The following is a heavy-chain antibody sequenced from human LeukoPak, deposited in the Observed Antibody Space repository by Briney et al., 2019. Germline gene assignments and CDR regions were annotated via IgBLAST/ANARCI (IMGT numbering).Heavy chain of an antibody. D-gene: IGHD6-13*01. CDR1: GCTFSRYS. CDR2: ISGSSSTI. CDR3: ARGAGRGGYYFDY. Sequence: GGSLRLSCAASGCTFSRYSMNWVRQAPGKGLEWVSYISGSSSTIYYADSVKGRFTISRDNAKNSLYLQMNSLRDEDTAVYYCARGAGRGGYYFDYWGQGTLVSVSS. V-gene: IGHV3-48*02. J-gene: IGHJ4*02.